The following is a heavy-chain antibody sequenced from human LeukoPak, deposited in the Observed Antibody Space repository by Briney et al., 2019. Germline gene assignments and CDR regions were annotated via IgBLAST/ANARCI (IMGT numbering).Heavy chain of an antibody. D-gene: IGHD2-2*01. CDR2: INPSGGST. Sequence: ASVKVSCKASGCTFTSYYMHWVRQAPGQGLEWMGIINPSGGSTSYAQKFQGRVTITADESTSTAYMELSSLRSEDTAVYYCASLGYCSSTSCSFAWGQGTLVTVSS. CDR3: ASLGYCSSTSCSFA. CDR1: GCTFTSYY. J-gene: IGHJ5*02. V-gene: IGHV1-46*01.